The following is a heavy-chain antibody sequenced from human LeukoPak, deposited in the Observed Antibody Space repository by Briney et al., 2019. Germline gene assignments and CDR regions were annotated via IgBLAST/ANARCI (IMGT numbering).Heavy chain of an antibody. CDR1: GVSISSSSYY. J-gene: IGHJ4*02. D-gene: IGHD3-22*01. V-gene: IGHV4-39*01. CDR3: ARTPYDSSGHYFDH. CDR2: IYYSGRT. Sequence: SETLSLTCAVSGVSISSSSYYWGRIRQSPGKGLKWIGSIYYSGRTFYSPTLKSRVTISVDTTKNQFSLKLGSVTAADTAVYYCARTPYDSSGHYFDHWGQGTLVTVSS.